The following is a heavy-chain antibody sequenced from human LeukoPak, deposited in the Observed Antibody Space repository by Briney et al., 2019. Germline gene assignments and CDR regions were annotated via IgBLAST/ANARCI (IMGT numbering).Heavy chain of an antibody. CDR1: GGSFSGYY. D-gene: IGHD4-17*01. CDR3: ARRKMRVTTSANYFDY. Sequence: SETLSLTCAVYGGSFSGYYWSWIRQPPGKGLEWIGEINHSGSTNYNPSLKSRVTISVDTSKNQFSLKLSSVTAADTAVYYCARRKMRVTTSANYFDYWGQGTLVTVSS. CDR2: INHSGST. J-gene: IGHJ4*02. V-gene: IGHV4-34*01.